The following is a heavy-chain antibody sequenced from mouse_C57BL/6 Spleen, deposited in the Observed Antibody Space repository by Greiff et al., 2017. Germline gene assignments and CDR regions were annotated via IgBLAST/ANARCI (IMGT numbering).Heavy chain of an antibody. CDR2: ISNGGGST. D-gene: IGHD5-1*01. CDR1: GFTFSDYY. V-gene: IGHV5-12*01. J-gene: IGHJ1*03. CDR3: ARQGYLWYFDV. Sequence: KLVESGGGLVQPGGSLKLSCAASGFTFSDYYMYWVRQTPEKRLEWVAYISNGGGSTYYPDTVKGRFTISRDNAKNTLYLQMSRLKSEDTAMYYCARQGYLWYFDVWGTGTTVTVSS.